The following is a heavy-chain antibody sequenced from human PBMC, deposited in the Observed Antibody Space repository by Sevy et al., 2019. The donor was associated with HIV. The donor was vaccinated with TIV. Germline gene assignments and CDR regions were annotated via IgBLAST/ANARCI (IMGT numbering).Heavy chain of an antibody. V-gene: IGHV3-30*03. D-gene: IGHD5-12*01. CDR1: GFTFSGYG. Sequence: GGSLRLSCAASGFTFSGYGMHWVRQAPGKGLEWVAIISYDGSKTYYSESVKGGFAISRDNSRNTLNLQMSSLRVEDTAVYYCASGFDYQEHYYYFFGMDVWGRGTTVTVSS. CDR2: ISYDGSKT. J-gene: IGHJ6*02. CDR3: ASGFDYQEHYYYFFGMDV.